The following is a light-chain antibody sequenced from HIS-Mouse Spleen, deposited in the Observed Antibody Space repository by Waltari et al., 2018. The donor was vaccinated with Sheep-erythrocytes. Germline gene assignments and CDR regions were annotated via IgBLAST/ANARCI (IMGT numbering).Light chain of an antibody. CDR2: GAS. V-gene: IGKV3-15*01. CDR3: QQYNNWPPLT. J-gene: IGKJ4*01. Sequence: EIVMTQSPATLSVSPGERATLSCRASQSVSSNLAWYQQKPGQAPRLLIYGASTRATSIPARFSGSGSVTEFTLTISSMQSEDFAVYYCQQYNNWPPLTFGGGTKVEIK. CDR1: QSVSSN.